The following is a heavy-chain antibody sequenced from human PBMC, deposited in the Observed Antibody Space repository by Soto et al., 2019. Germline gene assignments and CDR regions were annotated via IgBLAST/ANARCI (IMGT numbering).Heavy chain of an antibody. CDR3: ARGRVYNWNYGTGDNWFDP. Sequence: QVQLVQSGAEVKKPGASVKVSCKASGYTFTSYGISWVRQAPGQGLEWMGWISAYNGNTNYAQKLKGRVTMTTDTSTSTAYMELRSLRSDDTAVYYCARGRVYNWNYGTGDNWFDPWGQGTLVTVSS. J-gene: IGHJ5*02. V-gene: IGHV1-18*01. D-gene: IGHD1-7*01. CDR1: GYTFTSYG. CDR2: ISAYNGNT.